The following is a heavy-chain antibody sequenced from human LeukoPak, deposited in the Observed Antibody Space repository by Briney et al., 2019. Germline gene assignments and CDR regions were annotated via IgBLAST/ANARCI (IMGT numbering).Heavy chain of an antibody. CDR1: GGTFSSYA. CDR3: ARGAGSGSYYGYYYYYYMDV. D-gene: IGHD3-10*01. Sequence: ASVKVSCKASGGTFSSYAISWVRQAPGQGLEWMGGIIPIFGTANYAQKFQGRVTITADESTSTAYMELSSLRSEETAVYYCARGAGSGSYYGYYYYYYMDVWGKGTTVTISS. CDR2: IIPIFGTA. V-gene: IGHV1-69*13. J-gene: IGHJ6*03.